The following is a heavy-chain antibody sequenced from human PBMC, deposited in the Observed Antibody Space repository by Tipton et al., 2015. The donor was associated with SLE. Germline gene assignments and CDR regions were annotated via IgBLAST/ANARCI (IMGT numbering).Heavy chain of an antibody. J-gene: IGHJ6*03. D-gene: IGHD3-10*02. CDR2: IYHSGST. V-gene: IGHV4-4*02. Sequence: GLVKPSGTLSLTCDVSGGSISSNNWWSWVRQPPGKGLEWIGEIYHSGSTNYNPSLKSRVTISRATSGKQVSLKLSPVTAADTAVYYCTRGVRGYYDYSYMDVWGKGTTVTISS. CDR3: TRGVRGYYDYSYMDV. CDR1: GGSISSNNW.